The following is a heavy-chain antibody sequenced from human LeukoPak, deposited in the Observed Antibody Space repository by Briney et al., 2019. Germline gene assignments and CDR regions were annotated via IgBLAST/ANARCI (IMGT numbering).Heavy chain of an antibody. CDR3: ARHPELYFFDY. CDR1: GASISSYY. J-gene: IGHJ4*02. CDR2: TSYSGST. V-gene: IGHV4-59*08. D-gene: IGHD3-10*01. Sequence: KSSEALSLTCTVSGASISSYYWSWIRQPPGKGLEWIGYTSYSGSTNYNPSLKSRVTISADTSKNQVSLTLSSVTAADTAVYYCARHPELYFFDYWGQGTLVTVSS.